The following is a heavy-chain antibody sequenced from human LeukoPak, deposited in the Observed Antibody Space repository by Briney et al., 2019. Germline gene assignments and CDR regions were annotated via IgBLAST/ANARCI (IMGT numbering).Heavy chain of an antibody. V-gene: IGHV4-34*01. J-gene: IGHJ5*02. Sequence: SETLSLTCAVYIDSFSNYHWNWIRQTPAKGMEWIGEVNESGGTNISPSLRSRVILSVDTSKNQFSLKLISVTVADTAIYYCARGQGATVPQVGKNWFDPWGQGTRVTVS. D-gene: IGHD1-26*01. CDR1: IDSFSNYH. CDR2: VNESGGT. CDR3: ARGQGATVPQVGKNWFDP.